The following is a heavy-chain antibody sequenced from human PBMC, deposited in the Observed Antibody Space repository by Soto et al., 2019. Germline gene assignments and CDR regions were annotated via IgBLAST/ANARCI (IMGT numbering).Heavy chain of an antibody. CDR2: IYWEDDK. J-gene: IGHJ4*02. CDR3: ARLTIMITFGGVIGIGPEFDY. V-gene: IGHV2-5*02. Sequence: QITLKESGPTLVKPTQTLTLTCTFSGFSLSTSGVGVGWIRQPPGKALEWLALIYWEDDKRYSPSLKSRLTITKDTSKNQVVLTMTNMDPVDTATYYCARLTIMITFGGVIGIGPEFDYWGQGTLVTVSS. D-gene: IGHD3-16*02. CDR1: GFSLSTSGVG.